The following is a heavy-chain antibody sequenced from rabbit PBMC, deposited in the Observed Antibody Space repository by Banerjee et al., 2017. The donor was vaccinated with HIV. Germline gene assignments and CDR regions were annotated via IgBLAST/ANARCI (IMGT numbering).Heavy chain of an antibody. J-gene: IGHJ4*01. CDR2: ILAGSGSA. V-gene: IGHV1S40*01. D-gene: IGHD1-1*01. CDR3: ARDTSRHLYYMSL. Sequence: QSLEESGGDLFQPGGSLALTCKASGFDFSDNYVMYWVRQAPGKGLEWIGCILAGSGSAYYASWAQGRFTISKTSSTTVTLQMTSLTAADTATYFCARDTSRHLYYMSLWGPGTLVTVS. CDR1: GFDFSDNYV.